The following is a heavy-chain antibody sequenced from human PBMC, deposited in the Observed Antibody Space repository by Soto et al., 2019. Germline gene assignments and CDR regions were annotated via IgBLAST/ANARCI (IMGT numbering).Heavy chain of an antibody. V-gene: IGHV3-30-3*01. CDR1: GFTFSSYA. J-gene: IGHJ4*01. Sequence: LRLSCAASGFTFSSYAMHWVRQAPGKGLEWVAVISYDGSNKYYADSVKGRFTISRDNSKNTLYLQMNSLRAEDTAVYYCARGVCSGGSCYHFDYWGHGTLVTVSS. D-gene: IGHD2-15*01. CDR3: ARGVCSGGSCYHFDY. CDR2: ISYDGSNK.